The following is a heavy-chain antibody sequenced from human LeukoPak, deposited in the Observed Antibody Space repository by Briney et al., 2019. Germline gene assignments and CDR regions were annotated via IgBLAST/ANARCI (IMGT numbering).Heavy chain of an antibody. D-gene: IGHD2-21*01. Sequence: GGSLRLSCAASGFTFDDYAMHWVRQAPGKGLEWVSGISWNSGSIGYADSVKGRFTISRDNAKNSLYLQMNSLRAEDTALHYCAKDQYSPIWGQGTMVTVSS. V-gene: IGHV3-9*01. CDR3: AKDQYSPI. CDR2: ISWNSGSI. J-gene: IGHJ3*02. CDR1: GFTFDDYA.